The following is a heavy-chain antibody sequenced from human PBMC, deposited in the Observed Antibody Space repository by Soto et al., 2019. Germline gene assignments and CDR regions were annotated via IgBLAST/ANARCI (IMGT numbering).Heavy chain of an antibody. CDR2: MSFDGSNK. CDR3: ARAEYAADGLDY. D-gene: IGHD6-25*01. V-gene: IGHV3-30-3*01. Sequence: QVQLVESGGGVVQPGRSLRLSCAASGFTFSTYALHWVRQAPGKGLEWVAVMSFDGSNKYYADSVKGRFTISRDNSKNTLYLQMISLRADDTAVYYCARAEYAADGLDYWGQGTLVTVSS. J-gene: IGHJ4*02. CDR1: GFTFSTYA.